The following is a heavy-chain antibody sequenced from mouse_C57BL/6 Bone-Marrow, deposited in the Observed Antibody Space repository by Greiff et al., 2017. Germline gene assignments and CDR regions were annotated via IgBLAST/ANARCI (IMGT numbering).Heavy chain of an antibody. CDR1: GFNIKDDY. J-gene: IGHJ3*01. D-gene: IGHD2-4*01. CDR3: TFYDYDAWFAY. V-gene: IGHV14-4*01. Sequence: EVQLQQSGAELVRPGASVKLSCTASGFNIKDDYMHWVKKRPEQGLEWIGWIDPENGDTEYASKFQGKATITADTSSNTAYLQLSSLTSEDTAVYYCTFYDYDAWFAYWGQGTLVTVSA. CDR2: IDPENGDT.